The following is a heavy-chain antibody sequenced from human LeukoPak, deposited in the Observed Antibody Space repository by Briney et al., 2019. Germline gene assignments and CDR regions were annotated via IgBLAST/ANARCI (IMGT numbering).Heavy chain of an antibody. CDR3: ARQFCGGDCYSYYFDY. D-gene: IGHD2-21*02. CDR1: GGSISSSSYY. CDR2: IYYSGST. J-gene: IGHJ4*02. Sequence: SETLSLTCTVSGGSISSSSYYWGWIRQPLGKGLEWIGSIYYSGSTYYNPSLKSRVTVSVDTSKNQFSLKLSSVTAADTAVYYCARQFCGGDCYSYYFDYWGQGTLVTVSS. V-gene: IGHV4-39*01.